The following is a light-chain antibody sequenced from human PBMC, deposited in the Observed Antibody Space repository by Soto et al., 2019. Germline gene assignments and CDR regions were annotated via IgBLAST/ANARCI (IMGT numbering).Light chain of an antibody. CDR2: EGS. J-gene: IGLJ3*02. Sequence: QSALTQPPSASGSPGQSVTISCTGTSSDVGGYNYVSWYQQHPGKAPKLMIYEGSKRPSGVSNRFSGSKSGNTASLTISGLQAEDEADYYCCSYAGSSPWVFGGGTKVTVL. CDR3: CSYAGSSPWV. V-gene: IGLV2-23*01. CDR1: SSDVGGYNY.